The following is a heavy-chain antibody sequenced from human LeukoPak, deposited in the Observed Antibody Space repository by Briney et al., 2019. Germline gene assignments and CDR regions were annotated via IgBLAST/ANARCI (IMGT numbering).Heavy chain of an antibody. CDR1: GGSFRGYY. J-gene: IGHJ4*02. CDR3: ARSWVGASNFDY. D-gene: IGHD1-26*01. V-gene: IGHV4-34*01. Sequence: PSETLSLTCAVYGGSFRGYYWSWIRQPPGKGLEWIGEINHSGSTNYNPFLKSRVIISVDTSKNQFSLSLSSVTAADTAVYYCARSWVGASNFDYWGQGTLVTVSS. CDR2: INHSGST.